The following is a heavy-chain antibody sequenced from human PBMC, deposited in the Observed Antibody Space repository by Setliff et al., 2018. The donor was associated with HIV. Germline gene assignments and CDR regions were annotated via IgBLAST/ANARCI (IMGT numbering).Heavy chain of an antibody. Sequence: PGGSLRLSCTASGIRFSNYAMNWVRQAPGKGLEWVSYISKSSSTIYYADSVKGPFTISRDTAKNSLYLQMNSLKAEDTAVYYCAREGIAAAGSYSYGFSQIDYWGQGTLVTVSS. CDR3: AREGIAAAGSYSYGFSQIDY. CDR1: GIRFSNYA. CDR2: ISKSSSTI. J-gene: IGHJ4*02. D-gene: IGHD6-13*01. V-gene: IGHV3-48*01.